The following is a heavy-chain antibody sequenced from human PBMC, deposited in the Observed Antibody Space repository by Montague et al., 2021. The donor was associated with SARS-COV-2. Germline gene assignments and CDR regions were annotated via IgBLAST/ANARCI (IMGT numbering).Heavy chain of an antibody. Sequence: SLRLSCAASGFTVGGNYMSWVRQAPGKGLEWVSVIYSGGSPYYADSVRGRFTISRDNSKNTLYLQMNSLRAEDTAVYFCARGGSDISADGLPYFDDWGQGTLVTVPS. J-gene: IGHJ4*02. CDR3: ARGGSDISADGLPYFDD. D-gene: IGHD3-16*01. CDR1: GFTVGGNY. CDR2: IYSGGSP. V-gene: IGHV3-53*01.